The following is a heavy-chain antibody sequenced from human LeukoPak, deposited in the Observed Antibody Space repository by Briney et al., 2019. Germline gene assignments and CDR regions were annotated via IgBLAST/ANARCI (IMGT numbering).Heavy chain of an antibody. Sequence: SETLSLTCTVSGGSISSSSHYWGWIRQPPGKGLEWIGSIYYRGSTYYNPSLKSRVTISVDTYKNQFSLKLTSMTAADTAVYYCASNYCSGGSCYFYLWGQGTLVTVSS. CDR3: ASNYCSGGSCYFYL. CDR1: GGSISSSSHY. D-gene: IGHD2-15*01. V-gene: IGHV4-39*07. J-gene: IGHJ4*02. CDR2: IYYRGST.